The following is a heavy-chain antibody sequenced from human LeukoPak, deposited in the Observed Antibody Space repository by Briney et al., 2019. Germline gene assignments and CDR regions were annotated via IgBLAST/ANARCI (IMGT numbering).Heavy chain of an antibody. CDR2: IYHSGST. CDR1: GGSISSGSYY. V-gene: IGHV4-39*07. CDR3: ARLNTAMADFDY. J-gene: IGHJ4*02. D-gene: IGHD5-18*01. Sequence: SETLSLTCTVSGGSISSGSYYWSWIRQPPGKGLEWIGSIYHSGSTYYNPSLKSRVTISVDTSKNQFSLKLSSVTAADTAVYYCARLNTAMADFDYWGQGTLVTVSS.